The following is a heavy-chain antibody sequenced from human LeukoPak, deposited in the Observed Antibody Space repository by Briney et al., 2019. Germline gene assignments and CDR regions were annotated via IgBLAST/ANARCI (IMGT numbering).Heavy chain of an antibody. V-gene: IGHV3-23*01. Sequence: PGGSLRLSCAASGFTFSSYAMSWVRQAPGKGLEWVSAISGSGGSTYYADSVKGRFTISRDNFKNTLYLQMNSLRAEDTAVYYCAGDVEMATTNIWGQGTTVTVSS. CDR3: AGDVEMATTNI. CDR1: GFTFSSYA. CDR2: ISGSGGST. D-gene: IGHD5-24*01. J-gene: IGHJ6*02.